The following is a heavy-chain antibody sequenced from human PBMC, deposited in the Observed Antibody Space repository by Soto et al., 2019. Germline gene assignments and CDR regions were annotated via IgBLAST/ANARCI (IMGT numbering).Heavy chain of an antibody. J-gene: IGHJ5*02. CDR3: ARGQRFSDWFDP. CDR2: IYSSGST. CDR1: CGTLSGYY. V-gene: IGHV4-4*07. D-gene: IGHD3-3*01. Sequence: PSETLSLTCTVTCGTLSGYYWTWIRQSAGGGLEWIGRIYSSGSTNYNPSLKSRVTISLDTSMSHFSLRLRSVSVADTAVYYCARGQRFSDWFDPWGQGTLVTVSS.